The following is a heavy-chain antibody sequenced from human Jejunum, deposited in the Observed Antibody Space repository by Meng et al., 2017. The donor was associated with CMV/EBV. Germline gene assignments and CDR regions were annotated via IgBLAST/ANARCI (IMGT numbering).Heavy chain of an antibody. CDR3: TTARSYGSSDY. J-gene: IGHJ4*02. D-gene: IGHD6-6*01. CDR2: IKTKTDFGTI. V-gene: IGHV3-15*01. Sequence: SGVTFRNAWMTWVRQAQGKGLEWVGRIKTKTDFGTIDYATAVEGRFTISRDDSKNTLYVEMSSLKTEDTAVYYCTTARSYGSSDYWGQGTLVTVSS. CDR1: GVTFRNAW.